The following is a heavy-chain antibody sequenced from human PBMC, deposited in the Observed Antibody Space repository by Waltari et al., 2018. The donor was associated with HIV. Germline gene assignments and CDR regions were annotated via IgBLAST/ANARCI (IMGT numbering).Heavy chain of an antibody. CDR1: GFTFRNYA. J-gene: IGHJ6*02. D-gene: IGHD6-13*01. Sequence: EVQLLESGGGLVQPGGSLSLSCAASGFTFRNYAISWVRQAPGKGLGWGSAISGSAYSTYYAESVKGRFTISRDNSKNKLYLQMNSLRAEDTAVYFCVKEHQYSHTWYSYYGMDVWGQGTTVTVSS. CDR3: VKEHQYSHTWYSYYGMDV. CDR2: ISGSAYST. V-gene: IGHV3-23*01.